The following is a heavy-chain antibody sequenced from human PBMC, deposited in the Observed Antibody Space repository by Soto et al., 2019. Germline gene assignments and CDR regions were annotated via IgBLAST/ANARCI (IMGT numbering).Heavy chain of an antibody. J-gene: IGHJ6*02. CDR3: ARPFPDRTYYYSGMDV. V-gene: IGHV3-23*01. CDR1: GFTFSDFA. Sequence: GGSLRLSCAASGFTFSDFAMSWVRQAPGKGLEWVATISRSGYRTFYADSVRGRLIVSRDNSKDALFLQLTNLRGDDSALYYCARPFPDRTYYYSGMDVWGQGTTVTVSS. D-gene: IGHD3-10*01. CDR2: ISRSGYRT.